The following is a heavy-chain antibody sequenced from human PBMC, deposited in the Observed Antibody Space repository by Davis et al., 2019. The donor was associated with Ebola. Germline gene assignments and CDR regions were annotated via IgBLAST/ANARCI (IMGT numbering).Heavy chain of an antibody. V-gene: IGHV3-74*01. CDR1: GVTFSSHW. D-gene: IGHD3-16*01. J-gene: IGHJ4*02. CDR2: INGDGSIT. Sequence: HTGGSLRLSCAASGVTFSSHWMHWVRQAPGKGLVWVSRINGDGSITGYADSVKGRFTSSRDNAKNTLYLQMNSLRAEDTAVYYCTRDFDWDGGYWGQGTLVTVSP. CDR3: TRDFDWDGGY.